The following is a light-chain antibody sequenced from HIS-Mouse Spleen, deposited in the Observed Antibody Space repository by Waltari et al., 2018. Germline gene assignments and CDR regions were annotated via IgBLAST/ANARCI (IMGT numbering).Light chain of an antibody. CDR1: NIGSKS. CDR2: DDS. Sequence: SYVLTQPPSVSVAPGQTARITCGGNNIGSKSVHWYQQKPGQAPVLGVYDDSGRPSGIPERLSGSNSGNTATLTISRVEAGDEADYYCQVWDSSSDHYVFGTGTKVTVL. CDR3: QVWDSSSDHYV. V-gene: IGLV3-21*02. J-gene: IGLJ1*01.